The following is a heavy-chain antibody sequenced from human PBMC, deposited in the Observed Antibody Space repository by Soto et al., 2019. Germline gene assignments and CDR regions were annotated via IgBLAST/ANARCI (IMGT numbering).Heavy chain of an antibody. CDR1: GFTFGSSA. V-gene: IGHV1-58*01. CDR2: IVVASGYS. D-gene: IGHD6-19*01. CDR3: AADVIGVAGAFDH. J-gene: IGHJ4*02. Sequence: LVQSGPDVKKPGTSVKVSCKTSGFTFGSSAVQWVRQVRGQRIEWIGWIVVASGYSNVAQKFQDRVSLTRDLSTNTAFMELGSLTSEVSAMYYCAADVIGVAGAFDHWGQGTLVSVSS.